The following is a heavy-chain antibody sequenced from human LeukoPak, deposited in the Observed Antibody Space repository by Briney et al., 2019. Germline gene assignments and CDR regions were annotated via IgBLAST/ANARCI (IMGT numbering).Heavy chain of an antibody. CDR1: GFTFSSYI. CDR3: ARAPGYGDYSLDY. D-gene: IGHD4-17*01. Sequence: GGSLRLACSASGFTFSSYIMAWVPQTPGKGLERVSYISSSSSILYYVDSVKGRFTISRDNAKNSLYLQMNSLRDEDTAVYYCARAPGYGDYSLDYWGQGTLVTVSS. V-gene: IGHV3-48*02. J-gene: IGHJ4*02. CDR2: ISSSSSIL.